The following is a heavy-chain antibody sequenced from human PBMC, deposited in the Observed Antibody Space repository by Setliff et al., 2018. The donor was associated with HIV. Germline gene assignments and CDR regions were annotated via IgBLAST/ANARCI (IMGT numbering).Heavy chain of an antibody. Sequence: PSETLSLTCSVSGGSISSSNYYWGWIRQPPGKRLEWIGSIYHSGSTYYNPSLRSRLTLSVDTSKNQFSLRLSSVTAADTAIYYCARRQAATMGVYSYYFMDVWGKGTTVTVSS. CDR3: ARRQAATMGVYSYYFMDV. V-gene: IGHV4-39*01. CDR2: IYHSGST. CDR1: GGSISSSNYY. D-gene: IGHD3-10*01. J-gene: IGHJ6*03.